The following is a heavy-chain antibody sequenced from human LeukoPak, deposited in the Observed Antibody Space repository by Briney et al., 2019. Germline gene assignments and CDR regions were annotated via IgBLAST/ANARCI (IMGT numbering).Heavy chain of an antibody. J-gene: IGHJ3*02. CDR2: LSNDGNNY. CDR3: AKDRGGRELLDAFDI. D-gene: IGHD1-26*01. CDR1: GFTFSENN. Sequence: GGSLRLSCAASGFTFSENNVHWVRQAPGKGLEWVALLSNDGNNYAYADSVKGRFTLSGDKSKTTLYLQMNSLRAEDTAVYYCAKDRGGRELLDAFDIWGQGTMVTVSS. V-gene: IGHV3-30*18.